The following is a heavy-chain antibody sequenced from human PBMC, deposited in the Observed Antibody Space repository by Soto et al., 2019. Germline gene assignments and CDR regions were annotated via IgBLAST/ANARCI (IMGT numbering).Heavy chain of an antibody. D-gene: IGHD5-18*01. V-gene: IGHV3-48*01. CDR3: ARDYSSYGPFDY. CDR1: GFTFSGYS. Sequence: GGFLRLPCAASGFTFSGYSRSWVRKAPGKGLEWVSYISSSSSTIYYADSVKGRFTISRDNAKNSLYLQMNSLRAEDTAVYYCARDYSSYGPFDYWGQGTQVTVSS. CDR2: ISSSSSTI. J-gene: IGHJ4*02.